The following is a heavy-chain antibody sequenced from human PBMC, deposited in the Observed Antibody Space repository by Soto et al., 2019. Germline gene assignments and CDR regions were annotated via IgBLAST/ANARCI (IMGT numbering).Heavy chain of an antibody. V-gene: IGHV1-3*01. CDR3: ARGITLPTPLDY. Sequence: ASVKVSCKASGYTFTSYAMHWVRQAPGQRLEWIGWINAGNGNTKYSQKLQGRVTITRDTSASTAYMELSSLRSEDTAVYYCARGITLPTPLDYWGQGPLVTSPQ. CDR1: GYTFTSYA. D-gene: IGHD1-20*01. J-gene: IGHJ4*02. CDR2: INAGNGNT.